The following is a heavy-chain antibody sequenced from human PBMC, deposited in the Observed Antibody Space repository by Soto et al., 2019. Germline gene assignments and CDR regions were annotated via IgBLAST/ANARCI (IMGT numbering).Heavy chain of an antibody. D-gene: IGHD1-26*01. Sequence: QVQLVQSGAEAKKPGASVKVSCKASGYTFTKYYIHWVRLAPGQGLEYMGWINPNNGGTRHAQKFQGRVTMIRDTAISTVYMELSSPTSDDRAVYYCARKDRSTSLDYWGQGTLVTVSS. J-gene: IGHJ4*02. CDR1: GYTFTKYY. CDR3: ARKDRSTSLDY. V-gene: IGHV1-2*02. CDR2: INPNNGGT.